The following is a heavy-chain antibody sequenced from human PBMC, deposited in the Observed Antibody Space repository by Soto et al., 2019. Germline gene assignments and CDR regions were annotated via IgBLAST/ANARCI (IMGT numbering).Heavy chain of an antibody. CDR2: IYYSGST. V-gene: IGHV4-59*08. D-gene: IGHD3-9*01. J-gene: IGHJ4*02. CDR1: GGSISSYY. Sequence: LTCTVSGGSISSYYWSWIRQPPGKGLEWIGYIYYSGSTNYNPSLKSRVTITRDTSASTAYMELSSLRSEDTAVYYCARQLGYYDIFRPFDYWGQGTLVTVSS. CDR3: ARQLGYYDIFRPFDY.